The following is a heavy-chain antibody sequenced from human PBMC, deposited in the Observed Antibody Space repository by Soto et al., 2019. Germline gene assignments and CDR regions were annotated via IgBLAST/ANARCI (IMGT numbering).Heavy chain of an antibody. D-gene: IGHD6-6*01. CDR1: GFTFDDYA. V-gene: IGHV3-9*01. CDR2: ISWNSGSI. CDR3: AKGDSSSHYYGMDV. J-gene: IGHJ6*02. Sequence: EVQLVESGGGLVQPGRSLRLSCAASGFTFDDYAMHWVRQAPGKGLEWVSGISWNSGSIGYADSVKGRFNISRDNAKNSLYLQMNSLSAEDTALYYCAKGDSSSHYYGMDVWCQGTTVTVSS.